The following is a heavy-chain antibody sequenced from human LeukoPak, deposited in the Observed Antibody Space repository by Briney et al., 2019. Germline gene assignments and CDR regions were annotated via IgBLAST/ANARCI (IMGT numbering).Heavy chain of an antibody. D-gene: IGHD3-22*01. J-gene: IGHJ4*02. Sequence: GGSLRLSCAASGFTFSSYWMSWVRQAPGKGLEWVANIKQDGSEKYYVDSVKGRFTISRDNAKNSLYLQMNSLRAEDTAVYYRARLYYYDSSGYYYLGYFDYWGQGTLVTVSS. CDR1: GFTFSSYW. CDR3: ARLYYYDSSGYYYLGYFDY. CDR2: IKQDGSEK. V-gene: IGHV3-7*01.